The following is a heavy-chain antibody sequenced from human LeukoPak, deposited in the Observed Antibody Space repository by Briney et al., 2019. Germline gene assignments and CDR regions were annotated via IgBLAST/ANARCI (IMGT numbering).Heavy chain of an antibody. CDR1: GYTFTSYY. Sequence: ASVKVSCKASGYTFTSYYIHWVRQAPGQGLEWMGIIKPSGDSTNYAQKFQGRVIMTRDTSTSTVYMELSSLRSEDTAVYYCARGRNSRAEDYWGQGTLVTVSS. J-gene: IGHJ4*02. CDR2: IKPSGDST. V-gene: IGHV1-46*01. D-gene: IGHD4-23*01. CDR3: ARGRNSRAEDY.